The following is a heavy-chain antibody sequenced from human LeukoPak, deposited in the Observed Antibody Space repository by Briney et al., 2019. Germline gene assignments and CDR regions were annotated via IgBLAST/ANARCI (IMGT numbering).Heavy chain of an antibody. CDR3: ARDLWAQKLPHRYFDY. J-gene: IGHJ4*02. V-gene: IGHV3-7*05. Sequence: GGSLRLSCAASEFTFSSYWMTWVRQAPGKGLEWVANIKQDGSEIYYMDSVKGRFTISRDNAKNSLYLQTNSLRAEDTAVYYCARDLWAQKLPHRYFDYWGQGTLVTVSS. D-gene: IGHD6-13*01. CDR2: IKQDGSEI. CDR1: EFTFSSYW.